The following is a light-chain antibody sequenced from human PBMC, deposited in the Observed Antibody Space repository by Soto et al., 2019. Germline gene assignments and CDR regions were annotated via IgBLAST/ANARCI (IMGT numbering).Light chain of an antibody. CDR3: QQYGSSGK. V-gene: IGKV3-20*01. J-gene: IGKJ1*01. CDR2: GAS. Sequence: EIVLTHSPGTLSLSPVERATLSCSSSQSVSNNYLYWYQQKPGQAPRLLIYGASNRATGIPDRFSGSGSGIDFTLTISRLEPEDFAVYYCQQYGSSGKFGQGTKVDIK. CDR1: QSVSNNY.